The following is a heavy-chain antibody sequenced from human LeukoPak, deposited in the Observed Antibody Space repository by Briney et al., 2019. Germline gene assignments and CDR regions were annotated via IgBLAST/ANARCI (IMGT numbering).Heavy chain of an antibody. J-gene: IGHJ4*02. V-gene: IGHV3-23*01. CDR3: AKAPGSRYFSVMPDS. CDR1: GFTFSSYA. D-gene: IGHD3-9*01. CDR2: ISGSGGAT. Sequence: PGGSLRLSCAASGFTFSSYAMSWVRQAPGKGLEWVSGISGSGGATYNADSVKGRFTISRDNSKNTLYLQMDSLRAEDTAVYYCAKAPGSRYFSVMPDSWGQGTLVTVSS.